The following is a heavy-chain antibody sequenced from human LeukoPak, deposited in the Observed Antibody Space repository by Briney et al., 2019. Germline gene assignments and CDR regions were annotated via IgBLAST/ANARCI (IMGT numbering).Heavy chain of an antibody. Sequence: SSETLSLTCTVSGGSISSYYWSWLRQPAGKGLEWIGRIYTSGSTNYNPSLKSRVTMSVDTSKNQFSLKLSSVTAADTAVYYCAREVYDFWSGYYYYYYMDVGGKGTTVTVSS. D-gene: IGHD3-3*01. CDR1: GGSISSYY. CDR3: AREVYDFWSGYYYYYYMDV. J-gene: IGHJ6*03. CDR2: IYTSGST. V-gene: IGHV4-4*07.